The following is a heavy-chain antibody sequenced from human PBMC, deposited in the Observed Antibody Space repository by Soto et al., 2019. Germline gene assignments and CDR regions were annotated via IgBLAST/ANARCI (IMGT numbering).Heavy chain of an antibody. CDR3: ARLRSWYFDL. V-gene: IGHV3-33*01. Sequence: QVQLVESGGGVVQPGRSLRLSCAASGFTFSSYGMHWVRQAPGKGLEWVAVIWYDGSKRYYADSVKGQFTISRDNSKNTLYVQMNSLRAEDTAVYYCARLRSWYFDLWGRRTLVTVSS. CDR2: IWYDGSKR. J-gene: IGHJ2*01. CDR1: GFTFSSYG.